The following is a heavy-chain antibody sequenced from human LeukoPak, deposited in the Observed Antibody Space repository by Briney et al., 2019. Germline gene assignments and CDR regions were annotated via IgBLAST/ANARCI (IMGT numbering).Heavy chain of an antibody. Sequence: SGTLSLTCTVSGGSISSYYWSWIRQPPGKGLEWIGYIYYSGSTNYNPSLKSRVTISVDTSKNQFSLKLSSVTAADTAVYYCARDKTGTDAFDIWGQGTMVTVSS. CDR2: IYYSGST. V-gene: IGHV4-59*01. D-gene: IGHD7-27*01. CDR1: GGSISSYY. CDR3: ARDKTGTDAFDI. J-gene: IGHJ3*02.